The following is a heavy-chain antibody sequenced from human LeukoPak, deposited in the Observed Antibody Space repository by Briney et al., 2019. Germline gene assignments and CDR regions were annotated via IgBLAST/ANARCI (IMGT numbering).Heavy chain of an antibody. CDR2: ISHSGST. J-gene: IGHJ4*02. CDR3: ARGRQWLVRFDY. V-gene: IGHV4-34*01. CDR1: GGSFSGYY. D-gene: IGHD6-19*01. Sequence: PSETLSLTCAVYGGSFSGYYWSWIRQPPGKGLEWIGEISHSGSTNYNPSLKSRVTISVDTSKNQFSLKLSSVTAADTAVYYCARGRQWLVRFDYWGQGTLVTVSS.